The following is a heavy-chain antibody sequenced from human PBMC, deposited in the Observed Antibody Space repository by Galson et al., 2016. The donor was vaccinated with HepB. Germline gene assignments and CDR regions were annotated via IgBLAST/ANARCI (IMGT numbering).Heavy chain of an antibody. Sequence: WGWIRQPPGRGLEWIGSIYSSDDTYYNPSLKSRVTISVDTSKNQFSLRLNSVTAADTGVYYCATGIVVAGKYYYYYMDVWGKGTTVTVSS. D-gene: IGHD6-19*01. J-gene: IGHJ6*03. CDR3: ATGIVVAGKYYYYYMDV. V-gene: IGHV4-39*01. CDR2: IYSSDDT.